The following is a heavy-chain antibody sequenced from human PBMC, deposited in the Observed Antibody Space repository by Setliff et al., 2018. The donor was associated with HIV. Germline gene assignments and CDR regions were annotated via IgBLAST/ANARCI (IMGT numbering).Heavy chain of an antibody. D-gene: IGHD6-19*01. CDR2: IYNSAST. V-gene: IGHV4-59*01. CDR3: AREDSSGRIDY. CDR1: GGSISTDY. J-gene: IGHJ4*02. Sequence: SETLSLTCTVSGGSISTDYWTWIRQPPGKGLEWIGYIYNSASTSYNPSLKSRVTISVDTSKNQFSLKLSSVTAADTAVYYCAREDSSGRIDYWGQGTLVTVSS.